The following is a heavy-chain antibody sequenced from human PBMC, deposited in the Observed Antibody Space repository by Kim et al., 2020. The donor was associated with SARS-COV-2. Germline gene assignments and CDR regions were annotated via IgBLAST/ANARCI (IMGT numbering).Heavy chain of an antibody. CDR3: AKRVDCSSTSCYYGMDV. V-gene: IGHV3-9*01. J-gene: IGHJ6*02. D-gene: IGHD2-2*01. Sequence: VKGRFTNSRDNAKNSLYLQMNSLRAEETALYYCAKRVDCSSTSCYYGMDVWGQGTTVTVSS.